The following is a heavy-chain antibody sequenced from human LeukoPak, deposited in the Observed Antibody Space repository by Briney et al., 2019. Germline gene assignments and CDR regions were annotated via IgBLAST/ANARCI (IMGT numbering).Heavy chain of an antibody. CDR2: ISWNSGSI. CDR3: AKDYVSTIAAAGAFDY. V-gene: IGHV3-9*01. J-gene: IGHJ4*02. CDR1: GFTFDDYA. D-gene: IGHD6-13*01. Sequence: GGSLRLSCAASGFTFDDYAMYWVRQAPGKGLEWVSGISWNSGSIDYADSVKGRFTISRDNAKNSLYLQMNSLRAEDTALYYCAKDYVSTIAAAGAFDYWGQGTLVTVSS.